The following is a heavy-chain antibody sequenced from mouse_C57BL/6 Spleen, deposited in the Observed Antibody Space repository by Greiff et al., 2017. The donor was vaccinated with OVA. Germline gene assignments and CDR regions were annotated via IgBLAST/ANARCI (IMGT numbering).Heavy chain of an antibody. V-gene: IGHV1-54*01. J-gene: IGHJ1*03. CDR2: INPGSGGT. Sequence: QVQLQQSGAELVRPGTSVKVSCKASGYAFTNSLIEWVKQRPGQGLEWIGVINPGSGGTNYNEKFKGKATLTADKSSSTSYMQLSSLTSEDSAVYFCARGRDYGSSWYFDVWGTGTTVTVSS. CDR3: ARGRDYGSSWYFDV. CDR1: GYAFTNSL. D-gene: IGHD1-1*01.